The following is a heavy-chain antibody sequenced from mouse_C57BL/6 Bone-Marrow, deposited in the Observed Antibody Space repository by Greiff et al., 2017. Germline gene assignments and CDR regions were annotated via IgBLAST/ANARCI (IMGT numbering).Heavy chain of an antibody. D-gene: IGHD4-1*01. CDR3: ARESNWDVYWYFDV. J-gene: IGHJ1*03. Sequence: QVQLQQPGAELVKPGASVKLSCKASGYTFTSYWMQWVKQRPGQGLEWIGEIDPSDSYTNYNQKFKGKATLTVDTSSSTAYMQLSSLTSEDSAVYYCARESNWDVYWYFDVWGTGTTVTGSS. CDR1: GYTFTSYW. V-gene: IGHV1-50*01. CDR2: IDPSDSYT.